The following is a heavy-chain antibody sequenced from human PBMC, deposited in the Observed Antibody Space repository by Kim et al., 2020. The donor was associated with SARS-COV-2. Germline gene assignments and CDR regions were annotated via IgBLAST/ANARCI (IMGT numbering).Heavy chain of an antibody. CDR2: IYYSGST. CDR3: ARAPNYYYGMDV. CDR1: GGSISSYY. J-gene: IGHJ6*02. Sequence: SETLSLTCTVSGGSISSYYWSWIRQPPGKGLEWIGYIYYSGSTNYNPSLKSRVTISVDTSKNQFSLKLSSVTAADTAVYYCARAPNYYYGMDVWGQGTTVTVSS. V-gene: IGHV4-59*01.